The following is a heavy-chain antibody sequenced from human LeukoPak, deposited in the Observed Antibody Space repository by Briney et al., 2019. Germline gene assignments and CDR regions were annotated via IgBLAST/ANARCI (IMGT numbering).Heavy chain of an antibody. J-gene: IGHJ3*02. D-gene: IGHD3-3*01. CDR3: ARVFRPSLTVFIIRGAFDI. V-gene: IGHV3-11*04. CDR2: ISHSGSTI. CDR1: GYMFSDYY. Sequence: GGSLRLSCTASGYMFSDYYMSWIRQAPEKGLEWLSYISHSGSTIYYADSVKGRFTISRGNAKNSLYLQMNSLRVEDTAVYYCARVFRPSLTVFIIRGAFDIWGQGTMVTVSS.